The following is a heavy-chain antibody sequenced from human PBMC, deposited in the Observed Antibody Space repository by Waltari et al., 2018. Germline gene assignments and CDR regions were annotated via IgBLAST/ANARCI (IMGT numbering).Heavy chain of an antibody. J-gene: IGHJ5*02. V-gene: IGHV4-59*11. CDR2: IYYSGST. Sequence: QVQLQESGPGLVKPSETLSLTCTVSGGSISSHHWSWVRQPPGKGLEWIGYIYYSGSTNYNPSLKSRVTISVDTSKNQFSLKLSSVTAADTAVYYCARGEGYSGYDMGGINWFDPWGQGTLVTVSS. CDR3: ARGEGYSGYDMGGINWFDP. CDR1: GGSISSHH. D-gene: IGHD5-12*01.